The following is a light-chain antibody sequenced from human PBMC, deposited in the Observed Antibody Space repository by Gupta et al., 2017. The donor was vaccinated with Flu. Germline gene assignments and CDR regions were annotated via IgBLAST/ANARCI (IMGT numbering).Light chain of an antibody. CDR1: SNNVGNQG. J-gene: IGLJ3*02. CDR3: SAWDASLSALV. Sequence: TGNSNNVGNQGAAWLQQHQGHPPKLLSYRNNNRPSGVSERFSASRSGNTASLTITGLQPEEEADYYCSAWDASLSALVFGGGTKLTVL. CDR2: RNN. V-gene: IGLV10-54*04.